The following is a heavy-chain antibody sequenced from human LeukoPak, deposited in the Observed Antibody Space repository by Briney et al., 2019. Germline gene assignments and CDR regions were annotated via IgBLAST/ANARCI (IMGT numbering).Heavy chain of an antibody. CDR3: ARGRYRDV. V-gene: IGHV3-48*04. J-gene: IGHJ6*03. CDR2: ISSSSSTV. CDR1: GFTFSSYS. Sequence: PGGSLRLSCAASGFTFSSYSMNWVRQAPGKGLEWISYISSSSSTVYYADSGKGLFTIARDNAKNSLYLQMNSLRAEDTAVYYCARGRYRDVWGKGTTVTVSS.